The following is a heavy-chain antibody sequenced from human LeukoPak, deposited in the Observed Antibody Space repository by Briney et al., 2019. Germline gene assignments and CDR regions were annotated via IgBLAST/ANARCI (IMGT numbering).Heavy chain of an antibody. D-gene: IGHD6-13*01. Sequence: GGSLRLSCAASGFTFSSYGMHWVRQAPGRGLEWVAVIWYEGSDKHYADSVKGRFTISRDNSKNTLYLQLNSLRAEDTAVYYCARGSSSWYYFDYWGQGTLVTVSS. CDR2: IWYEGSDK. V-gene: IGHV3-33*08. CDR3: ARGSSSWYYFDY. CDR1: GFTFSSYG. J-gene: IGHJ4*02.